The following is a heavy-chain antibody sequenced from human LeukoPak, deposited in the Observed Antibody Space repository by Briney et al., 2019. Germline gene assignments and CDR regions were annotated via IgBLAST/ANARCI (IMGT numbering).Heavy chain of an antibody. V-gene: IGHV3-43*02. Sequence: PGGSLRLSCAASGFSFDDYVVHWVRQPPGKGLEWVSLISGDGVSTYYADSVKGRFTISRDNSKNSLYLQMSSLRTEDTALYYCTKDIRPRYSSSSGFDYWGQGTLVTVSS. J-gene: IGHJ4*02. D-gene: IGHD6-6*01. CDR2: ISGDGVST. CDR1: GFSFDDYV. CDR3: TKDIRPRYSSSSGFDY.